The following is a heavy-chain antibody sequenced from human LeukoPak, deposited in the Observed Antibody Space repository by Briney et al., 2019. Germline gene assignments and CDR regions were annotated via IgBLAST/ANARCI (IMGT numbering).Heavy chain of an antibody. CDR3: ATGGIWYNWNDGEG. CDR1: GYTLTELS. J-gene: IGHJ6*02. CDR2: FDPEDGET. V-gene: IGHV1-24*01. Sequence: ASVKVSCKVSGYTLTELSMHWVRQAPGKGLEWMGGFDPEDGETIYAQKFQGRVTMTEDTSTDTAYMELSSLRSEDTAVYYCATGGIWYNWNDGEGWGQGTTVTVSS. D-gene: IGHD1-1*01.